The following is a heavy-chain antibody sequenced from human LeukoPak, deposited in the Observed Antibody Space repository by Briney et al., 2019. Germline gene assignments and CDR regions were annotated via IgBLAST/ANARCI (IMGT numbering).Heavy chain of an antibody. D-gene: IGHD6-13*01. CDR2: IYSGGST. CDR3: ARDGPAAGTYYYYGMDV. V-gene: IGHV3-66*01. CDR1: GFTVSSNY. J-gene: IGHJ6*02. Sequence: TGGSLRLSCAASGFTVSSNYMSWVRQAPGKGLEWVSVIYSGGSTYYADSVKGRFTISRDNSKNTLYLQMNSLRAEDTAVYYCARDGPAAGTYYYYGMDVWGQGTTVTVSS.